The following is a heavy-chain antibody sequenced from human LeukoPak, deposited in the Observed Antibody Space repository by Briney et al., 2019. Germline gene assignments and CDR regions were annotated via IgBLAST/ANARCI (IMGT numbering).Heavy chain of an antibody. Sequence: PGRSLRLSCAASGFTFSSYAMHWVRQAPGKGLEWVAVISYDGSNKYYADSVKGRFTTSRDISLHLQMNSLRAEDTAVYYCVRNNNNDYWGQGTLVTVSS. CDR2: ISYDGSNK. V-gene: IGHV3-30-3*01. CDR1: GFTFSSYA. J-gene: IGHJ4*02. CDR3: VRNNNNDY. D-gene: IGHD2/OR15-2a*01.